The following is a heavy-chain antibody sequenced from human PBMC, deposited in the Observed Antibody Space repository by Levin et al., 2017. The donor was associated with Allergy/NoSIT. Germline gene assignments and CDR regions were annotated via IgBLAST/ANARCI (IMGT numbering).Heavy chain of an antibody. CDR3: ARCQNGGSGNYGMDV. V-gene: IGHV5-51*01. CDR1: GYSFTSYW. J-gene: IGHJ6*02. CDR2: IYPDDSDT. D-gene: IGHD3-10*01. Sequence: PGESLKISCKGSGYSFTSYWIAWVRQMPGKGLEWMGIIYPDDSDTRFSPSFQGQVTISADKSISTAYLQWSSLKASDTAMYYCARCQNGGSGNYGMDVWGQGTTVTVSS.